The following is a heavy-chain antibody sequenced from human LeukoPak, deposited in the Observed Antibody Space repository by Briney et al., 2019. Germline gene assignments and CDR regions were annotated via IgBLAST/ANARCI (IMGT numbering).Heavy chain of an antibody. Sequence: SESLSLTCTVSGGSISSSSYYWGWIRQPPGKGLEWIGSIYYSGSTYYNPSLKSRVTISVDTSKNQFSLKLSSVTAADTAVYYCCKKPGDTYYYDSSGNDAFDIWGQGTMVTVSS. CDR1: GGSISSSSYY. V-gene: IGHV4-39*07. J-gene: IGHJ3*02. CDR3: CKKPGDTYYYDSSGNDAFDI. D-gene: IGHD3-22*01. CDR2: IYYSGST.